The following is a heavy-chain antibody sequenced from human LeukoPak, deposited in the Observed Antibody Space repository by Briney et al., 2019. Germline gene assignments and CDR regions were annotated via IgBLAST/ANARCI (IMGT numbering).Heavy chain of an antibody. J-gene: IGHJ4*02. V-gene: IGHV4-39*07. CDR3: ARLHYYDSSGYGLDY. CDR1: GGSISSSSYY. CDR2: IYYSGST. Sequence: SETLSLTCTVSGGSISSSSYYWGWIRQPPGKGLEWIGNIYYSGSTYYNPSLKSRVTISVDTSKNQFSLKLSSVTAADTAVYYCARLHYYDSSGYGLDYWGQGTLVTVSS. D-gene: IGHD3-22*01.